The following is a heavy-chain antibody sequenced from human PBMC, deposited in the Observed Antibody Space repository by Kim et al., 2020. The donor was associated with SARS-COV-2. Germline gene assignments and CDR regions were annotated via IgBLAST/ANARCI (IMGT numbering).Heavy chain of an antibody. J-gene: IGHJ6*02. V-gene: IGHV1-69*13. D-gene: IGHD2-2*01. CDR3: ARDDVVVPAAFGRDYYYYGMDV. CDR1: GGTFSSYA. Sequence: SVKVSCKASGGTFSSYAISWVRQAPGQGLEWMGGIIPIFGTANYAQKFQGRVTITADESTSTAYMELSSLRSEDTAVYDCARDDVVVPAAFGRDYYYYGMDVWGQGTTVTVSS. CDR2: IIPIFGTA.